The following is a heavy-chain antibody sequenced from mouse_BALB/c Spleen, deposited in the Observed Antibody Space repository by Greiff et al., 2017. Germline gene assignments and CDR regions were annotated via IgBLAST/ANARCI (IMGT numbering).Heavy chain of an antibody. CDR2: IWAGGST. J-gene: IGHJ4*01. V-gene: IGHV2-9*02. CDR1: GFSLTSYG. CDR3: ARDQLRPPYAMDY. D-gene: IGHD1-2*01. Sequence: VQLKESGPGLVAPSQSLSITCTVSGFSLTSYGVHWVRQPPGKGLEWLGVIWAGGSTNYNSALMSRLSISKDNSKSQVFLKMNSLQTDDTAMYYCARDQLRPPYAMDYWGQGTSVTVSS.